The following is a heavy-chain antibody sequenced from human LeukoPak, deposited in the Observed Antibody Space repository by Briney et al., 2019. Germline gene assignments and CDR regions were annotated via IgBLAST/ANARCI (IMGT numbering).Heavy chain of an antibody. CDR1: GGSISSSSYY. CDR2: IYYSGST. V-gene: IGHV4-39*07. CDR3: ARVSGITMIVVVNSDAFDI. D-gene: IGHD3-22*01. Sequence: SESLSLTCTVSGGSISSSSYYWGWIRQPPGKGLEWIGSIYYSGSTYYNPSLKSRVTISVGTSKNQFSLKLSSVTAADTAVYYCARVSGITMIVVVNSDAFDIWGQGTMVTVSS. J-gene: IGHJ3*02.